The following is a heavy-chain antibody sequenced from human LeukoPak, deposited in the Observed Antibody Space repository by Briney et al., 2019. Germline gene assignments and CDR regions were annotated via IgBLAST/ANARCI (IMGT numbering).Heavy chain of an antibody. Sequence: GGSLRLSCAASGFTFSSYAMHWVRQAPGKGLEWVAVISYDGSNKYYADSVKGRFTISRDNSKNTLYLQMNSLRAEDTAVYYCARDKPQDYYYYGMDVWGQGTTVTVSS. CDR2: ISYDGSNK. CDR1: GFTFSSYA. CDR3: ARDKPQDYYYYGMDV. V-gene: IGHV3-30*04. D-gene: IGHD2-15*01. J-gene: IGHJ6*02.